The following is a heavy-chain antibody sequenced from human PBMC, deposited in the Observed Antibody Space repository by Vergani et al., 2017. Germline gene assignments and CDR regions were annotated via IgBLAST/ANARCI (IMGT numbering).Heavy chain of an antibody. CDR1: GYSFTSYW. CDR3: ARGGVVVAATDYYYYGMDV. Sequence: VQLVQSGAEVKKPGESLKISCKGSGYSFTSYWIGWVRQMPGKGLKWVAVIWYDGSNKYYAESVKGQFTISRDNSKNTLYLQMNSLRAEDTAVYYCARGGVVVAATDYYYYGMDVWGQGTTVTVSS. D-gene: IGHD2-15*01. V-gene: IGHV3-33*01. CDR2: IWYDGSNK. J-gene: IGHJ6*02.